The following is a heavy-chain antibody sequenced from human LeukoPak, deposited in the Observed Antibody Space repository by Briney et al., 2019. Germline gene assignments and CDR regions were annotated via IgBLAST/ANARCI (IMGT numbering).Heavy chain of an antibody. CDR3: ARGVLAVAAHPERFDY. Sequence: GGSLRLSCAASGFTFSNYAMHWVRQAPGEGLEYVSAISSNGGSTYYADSVKGRFTISRDNSKNTLFLQMGSLRVEDMAVYYCARGVLAVAAHPERFDYWGQGTLVTVSS. V-gene: IGHV3-64*02. J-gene: IGHJ4*02. CDR1: GFTFSNYA. D-gene: IGHD6-19*01. CDR2: ISSNGGST.